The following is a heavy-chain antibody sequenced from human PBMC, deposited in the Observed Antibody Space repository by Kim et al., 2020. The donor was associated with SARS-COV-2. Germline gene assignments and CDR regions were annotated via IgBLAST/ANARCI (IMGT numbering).Heavy chain of an antibody. D-gene: IGHD3-10*01. CDR3: ARDGGGYFDL. Sequence: GGSLRLSCAASGFTFSSYAMHWVRQAPGKGLEWVAVISYDGSNKYYADSVKGRFTISRDNSKNTLYLQMNSLRAEVTAVYYCARDGGGYFDLWGRGTLVT. J-gene: IGHJ2*01. CDR2: ISYDGSNK. V-gene: IGHV3-30*04. CDR1: GFTFSSYA.